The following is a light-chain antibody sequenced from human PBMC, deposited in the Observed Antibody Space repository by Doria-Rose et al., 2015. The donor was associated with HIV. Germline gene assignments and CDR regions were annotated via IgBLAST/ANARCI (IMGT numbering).Light chain of an antibody. CDR3: QQSYSTPLT. Sequence: DIRLTQSPSSLSASVGDRVTITCRASQSTGSFLNWYQQKPGKAPKLLIYAASSLQNGVPSWFSGSGSGTDFTLTISSLQPEDFATYFCQQSYSTPLTFGGGTKVEIK. J-gene: IGKJ4*01. CDR1: QSTGSF. CDR2: AAS. V-gene: IGKV1-39*01.